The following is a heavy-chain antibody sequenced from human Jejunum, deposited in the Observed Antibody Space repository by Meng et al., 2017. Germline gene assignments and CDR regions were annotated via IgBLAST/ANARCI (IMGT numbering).Heavy chain of an antibody. CDR2: INSDGTGT. Sequence: GESLKISCAASGFTFSGYWMHCFRQGTGKSLVWLSHINSDGTGTSYAESVRGRFTISRDNAKNTLYLQMNSLTVEDTAVYYCVRDGPNYFDQWGQGTLVTVSS. J-gene: IGHJ4*02. CDR1: GFTFSGYW. CDR3: VRDGPNYFDQ. V-gene: IGHV3-74*01.